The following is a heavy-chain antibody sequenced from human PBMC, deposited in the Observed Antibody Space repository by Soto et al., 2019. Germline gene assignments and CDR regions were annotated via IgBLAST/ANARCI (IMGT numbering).Heavy chain of an antibody. CDR3: AREGSYSAYNFAHGIQLWSFDF. Sequence: SETLSLTCTVSGGSINTFYWSWVRQPAGKGLEWIGRIFSSGSNSFNPSLESRVAMSVDTPKNHFSLNLSSVTAADMAVYYCAREGSYSAYNFAHGIQLWSFDFWGQGALVTVSS. D-gene: IGHD5-12*01. J-gene: IGHJ4*02. V-gene: IGHV4-4*07. CDR1: GGSINTFY. CDR2: IFSSGSN.